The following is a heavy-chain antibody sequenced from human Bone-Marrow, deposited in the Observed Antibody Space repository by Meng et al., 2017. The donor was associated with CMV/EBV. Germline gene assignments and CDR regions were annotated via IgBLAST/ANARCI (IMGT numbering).Heavy chain of an antibody. CDR2: IYYSGTT. J-gene: IGHJ5*02. CDR3: ARGISRSRAQWDIVATRVDP. V-gene: IGHV4-39*07. D-gene: IGHD5-12*01. CDR1: GDSIRRSTYY. Sequence: SETLSLTCTVSGDSIRRSTYYWGWIRQPPGKGLEWIGSIYYSGTTYYNPSLKRRVTISVDTSKNQFSLKLSSVTAADTAVYYCARGISRSRAQWDIVATRVDPWGQGTLVTVSS.